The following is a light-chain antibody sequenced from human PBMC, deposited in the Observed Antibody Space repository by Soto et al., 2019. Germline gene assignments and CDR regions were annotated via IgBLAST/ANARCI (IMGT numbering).Light chain of an antibody. CDR2: RDR. CDR3: QVWHNSYYV. J-gene: IGLJ1*01. CDR1: NIESKN. Sequence: SYELTQPLSTSVALGQTARITCGGDNIESKNVHWYQQKPGQAPVLVIYRDRNRPSGIPERFSGSNSGNTATLTISRAQAGAEADYYCQVWHNSYYVFGTGTKLTVL. V-gene: IGLV3-9*01.